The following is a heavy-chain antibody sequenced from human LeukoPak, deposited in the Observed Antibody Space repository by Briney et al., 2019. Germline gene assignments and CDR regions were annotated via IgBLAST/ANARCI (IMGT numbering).Heavy chain of an antibody. Sequence: SETLSLTCTVSGGSISSSSYYWGWIRQPPGKGLEWVGSIYYSGSTYYNPSLKSRVTISVDTSKNQFPLKLSSVTAADTAVYYCARLPNDYDYVWGSYRYTSYYMDVWGKGTTVTVSS. CDR1: GGSISSSSYY. CDR2: IYYSGST. D-gene: IGHD3-16*02. V-gene: IGHV4-39*01. J-gene: IGHJ6*03. CDR3: ARLPNDYDYVWGSYRYTSYYMDV.